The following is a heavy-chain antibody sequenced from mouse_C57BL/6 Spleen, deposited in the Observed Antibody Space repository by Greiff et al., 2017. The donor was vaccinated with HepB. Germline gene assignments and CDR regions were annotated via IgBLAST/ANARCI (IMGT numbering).Heavy chain of an antibody. CDR1: GFTFSSYA. CDR3: TRDWDYFDY. CDR2: ISSGGDYI. D-gene: IGHD4-1*01. Sequence: EVQRVESGGGLVKPGGSLKLSCAASGFTFSSYAMSWVRQTPEKRLEWVAYISSGGDYIYYADTVKGRFTISRDNARNTLYLQMSSLKSEDTAMYYCTRDWDYFDYWGQGTTLTVSS. V-gene: IGHV5-9-1*02. J-gene: IGHJ2*01.